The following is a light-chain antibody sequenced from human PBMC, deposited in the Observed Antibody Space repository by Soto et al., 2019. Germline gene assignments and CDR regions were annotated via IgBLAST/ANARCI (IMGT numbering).Light chain of an antibody. V-gene: IGKV3-20*01. CDR3: QQYGSSPR. Sequence: EIVLTQSPGTLSLSPGERATLSCRASQSVSSSYLAWYQQKPGQAPRLLIYGASSRATGIPDRFSGSGSGTGFTLTISRLEPEDFAVYYCQQYGSSPRFGEGTKVEIK. J-gene: IGKJ4*01. CDR2: GAS. CDR1: QSVSSSY.